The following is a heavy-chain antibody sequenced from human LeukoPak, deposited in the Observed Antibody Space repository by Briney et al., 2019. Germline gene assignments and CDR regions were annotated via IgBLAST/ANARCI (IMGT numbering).Heavy chain of an antibody. D-gene: IGHD3-22*01. Sequence: GGSLRLSCAASGFTFSSYSMNWVRQAPGKGLEWVSSISSSSSYIYYADSVKGRFTISRDNAKNSLYLQMNSLRAEDTAVYYCAREEGSYYYDSSGLYWGQGTLVTVSS. CDR3: AREEGSYYYDSSGLY. CDR2: ISSSSSYI. J-gene: IGHJ4*02. V-gene: IGHV3-21*01. CDR1: GFTFSSYS.